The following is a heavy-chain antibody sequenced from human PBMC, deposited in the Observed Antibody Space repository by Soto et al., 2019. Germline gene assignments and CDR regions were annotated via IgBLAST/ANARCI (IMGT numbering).Heavy chain of an antibody. V-gene: IGHV4-34*01. D-gene: IGHD4-17*01. J-gene: IGHJ4*02. CDR1: GGSFSGYY. CDR3: ARGFPTVVTVDY. Sequence: SETLSLTCAVYGGSFSGYYWSWIRQPPGKGLEWIGEINHSGSTNYNPSLKSRVTISVDTSKNQFSLKLSSVTAADTAVYYCARGFPTVVTVDYWGQGTLVTVSS. CDR2: INHSGST.